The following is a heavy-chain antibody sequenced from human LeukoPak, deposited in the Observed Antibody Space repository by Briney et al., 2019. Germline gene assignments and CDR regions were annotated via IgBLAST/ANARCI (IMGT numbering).Heavy chain of an antibody. CDR2: FHLIVST. V-gene: IGHV4-59*01. D-gene: IGHD5-18*01. CDR1: GCSISSYY. J-gene: IGHJ6*02. CDR3: ARESTGYSYGYFNYYYYYGMDV. Sequence: PSETLNLTCKVSGCSISSYYSSWIRQPPGQGLEWIGYFHLIVSTNYNLFLKSRVTISVDTSNNQISLKLTSMAAADTAVYYCARESTGYSYGYFNYYYYYGMDVWGQGTTVTVSS.